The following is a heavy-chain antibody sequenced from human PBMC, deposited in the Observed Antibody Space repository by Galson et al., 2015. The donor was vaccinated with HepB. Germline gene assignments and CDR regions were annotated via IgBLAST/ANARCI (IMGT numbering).Heavy chain of an antibody. CDR1: GFSFSSYA. CDR2: ISGTGGTT. Sequence: SLRLSCAASGFSFSSYAMNWVRQAPGKGLEWVSAISGTGGTTYYAGYVRGRFTISRDNLKDTLSLQVDSLRAEDTAVYYCAKDRGGWFGEYGMDVWGQGTTVTVSS. CDR3: AKDRGGWFGEYGMDV. D-gene: IGHD3-10*01. V-gene: IGHV3-23*01. J-gene: IGHJ6*02.